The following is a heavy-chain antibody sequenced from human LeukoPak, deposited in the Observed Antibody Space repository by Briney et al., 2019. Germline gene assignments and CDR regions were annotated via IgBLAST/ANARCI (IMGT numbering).Heavy chain of an antibody. D-gene: IGHD5-18*01. CDR1: GGSISSGGYY. Sequence: SGTLSLTCTVSGGSISSGGYYWSWIRQHPGKGLESIGYIYYSGSTYYNPSLKRRVTISVDTSKNQLSLKLSSVTAADTAVYYCARVGPPIPLWQKGAYYFDYWGQGTLVTVSS. V-gene: IGHV4-31*03. CDR3: ARVGPPIPLWQKGAYYFDY. J-gene: IGHJ4*02. CDR2: IYYSGST.